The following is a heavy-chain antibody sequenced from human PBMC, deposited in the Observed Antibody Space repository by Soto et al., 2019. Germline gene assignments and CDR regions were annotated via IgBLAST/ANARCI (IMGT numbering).Heavy chain of an antibody. CDR2: INHSGST. D-gene: IGHD2-2*01. Sequence: SETLSLTCAVYGGSFSGYYWSWIRQPPGKGLEWIGEINHSGSTNYNPSLKSRVTISVDTSKNQFSLKLSSVTAADTAVYYCARGTSYFDYWGQGTLVTVSS. CDR1: GGSFSGYY. V-gene: IGHV4-34*01. CDR3: ARGTSYFDY. J-gene: IGHJ4*02.